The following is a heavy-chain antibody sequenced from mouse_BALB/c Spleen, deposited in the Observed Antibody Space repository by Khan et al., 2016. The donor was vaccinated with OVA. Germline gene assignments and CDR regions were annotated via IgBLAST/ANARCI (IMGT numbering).Heavy chain of an antibody. CDR1: GYTFTKNG. CDR2: INTYSGEP. J-gene: IGHJ4*01. Sequence: QIQLVQSGPELKKPGEPVKLSCKVSGYTFTKNGMNWAKQALGKGLKWMGWINTYSGEPTYADDFKGRFAFSLETSASPAYLQINNLKNEDTATYFCARVGFSGTIDYWGQGTSVTVSS. CDR3: ARVGFSGTIDY. V-gene: IGHV9-3-1*01.